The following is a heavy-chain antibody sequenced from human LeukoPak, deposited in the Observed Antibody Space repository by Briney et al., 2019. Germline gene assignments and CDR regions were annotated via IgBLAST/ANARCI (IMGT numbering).Heavy chain of an antibody. Sequence: GGSLRLSCAASGFTFSSYWMHWVRQAPGKGLVWVSRINSDGSSTSYADSVKGRFTISGDNAKNTLYLQMNSLRAEDTAVYYCAGAPNSGSYYFDYWGQGTLVTVSS. J-gene: IGHJ4*02. CDR2: INSDGSST. CDR1: GFTFSSYW. V-gene: IGHV3-74*01. D-gene: IGHD1-26*01. CDR3: AGAPNSGSYYFDY.